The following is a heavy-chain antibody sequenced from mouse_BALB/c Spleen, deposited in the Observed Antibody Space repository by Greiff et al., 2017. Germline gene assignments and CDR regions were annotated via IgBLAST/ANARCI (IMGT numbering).Heavy chain of an antibody. CDR3: ARKGDGYYHYAMDY. Sequence: VQLQQSGPELVKPGASVKMSCKASGYTFTSYVMHWVKQKPGQGLEWIGYINPYNDGTKYNEKFKGKATLTSDKSSSTAYMELSSLTSEDSAVYYCARKGDGYYHYAMDYWGQGTSVTVSS. J-gene: IGHJ4*01. CDR2: INPYNDGT. CDR1: GYTFTSYV. D-gene: IGHD2-3*01. V-gene: IGHV1-14*01.